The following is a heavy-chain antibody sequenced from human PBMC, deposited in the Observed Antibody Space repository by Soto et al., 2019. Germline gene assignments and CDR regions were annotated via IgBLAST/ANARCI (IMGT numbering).Heavy chain of an antibody. CDR1: GGSISSGAYY. CDR2: IYYSGST. CDR3: ARGNQDFDY. Sequence: SETLSLTCSVSGGSISSGAYYWSWVRQHPGKGLEWIGHIYYSGSTSYNPSLKSRVTISVDTSKTQFSLRLSSVTAADTAVYYCARGNQDFDYWGQGTLVTVSS. V-gene: IGHV4-31*03. J-gene: IGHJ4*02.